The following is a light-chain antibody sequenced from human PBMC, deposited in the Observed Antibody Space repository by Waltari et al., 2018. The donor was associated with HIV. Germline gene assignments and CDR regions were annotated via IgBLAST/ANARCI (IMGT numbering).Light chain of an antibody. V-gene: IGLV2-8*01. CDR1: SSDVGRYDY. CDR2: EVN. J-gene: IGLJ2*01. Sequence: QSALTQPPSASGSLGQSVTISCTGSSSDVGRYDYVSWYQQHPGKAPKLLSFEVNKRPSGVPDRFSGSKSGNTASLTVSGLQAEDEAEYSCSSYAGINPVIFGGGTTLTVL. CDR3: SSYAGINPVI.